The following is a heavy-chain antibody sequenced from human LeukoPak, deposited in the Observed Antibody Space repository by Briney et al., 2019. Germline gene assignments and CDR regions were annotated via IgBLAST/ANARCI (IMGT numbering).Heavy chain of an antibody. CDR1: GYTFTGYY. CDR2: INPNSGGT. Sequence: ASVKVSCKASGYTFTGYYMHGVRQAPGQGLEWMGWINPNSGGTNYAQKFQGRVTMTRDTSISTAYMELSRLRSDDTAVYYCARDLQDAAMVSYYYYYGMDVWGQGTTVTVSS. V-gene: IGHV1-2*02. CDR3: ARDLQDAAMVSYYYYYGMDV. J-gene: IGHJ6*02. D-gene: IGHD5-18*01.